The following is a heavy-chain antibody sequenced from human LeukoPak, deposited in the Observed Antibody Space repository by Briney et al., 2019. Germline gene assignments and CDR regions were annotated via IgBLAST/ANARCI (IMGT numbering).Heavy chain of an antibody. CDR1: GFTFSSYG. D-gene: IGHD6-19*01. CDR2: IWYDGSNK. V-gene: IGHV3-33*06. J-gene: IGHJ4*02. CDR3: AKGYSSGWWGFDY. Sequence: GGSLRLSCAASGFTFSSYGMHWVRQAPGKGLEWVAVIWYDGSNKYYADSVKGRFTISRDNSKNMLYLQMNSLRAEDTAVYYCAKGYSSGWWGFDYWGQGTLVTVSS.